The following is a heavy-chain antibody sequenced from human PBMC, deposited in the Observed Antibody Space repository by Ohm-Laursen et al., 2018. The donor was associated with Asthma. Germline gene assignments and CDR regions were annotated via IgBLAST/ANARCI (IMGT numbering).Heavy chain of an antibody. CDR2: IYYRGST. CDR3: ARDDADETTHYEGWFDP. D-gene: IGHD3-16*01. V-gene: IGHV4-61*08. CDR1: GGSISSGGYY. J-gene: IGHJ5*02. Sequence: SETLSLTCTVSGGSISSGGYYWSWIRQSPGKGLEWIGYIYYRGSTVYNPSFRSRVSISIDRSKNQFSLKLASVTAADTAVYYCARDDADETTHYEGWFDPWGPGILVSVSS.